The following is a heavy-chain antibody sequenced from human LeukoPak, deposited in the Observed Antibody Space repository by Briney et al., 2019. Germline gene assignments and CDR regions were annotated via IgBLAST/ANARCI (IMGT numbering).Heavy chain of an antibody. CDR2: IYYSGST. D-gene: IGHD3-10*01. V-gene: IGHV4-59*01. Sequence: PSETLSLTCTVSSGSISSYYWSWIRQPPGKGLEWIGYIYYSGSTNHTPSLTSRVTISVDTSKNQFSLKLSSVTAADTAVYYCARVGTPSSGEIWFGELQNHYYYYMDVWGKGTTVTVSS. CDR3: ARVGTPSSGEIWFGELQNHYYYYMDV. CDR1: SGSISSYY. J-gene: IGHJ6*03.